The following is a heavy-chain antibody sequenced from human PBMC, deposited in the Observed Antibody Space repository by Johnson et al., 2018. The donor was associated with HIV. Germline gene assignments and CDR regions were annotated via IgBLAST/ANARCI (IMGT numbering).Heavy chain of an antibody. D-gene: IGHD6-13*01. J-gene: IGHJ3*01. CDR3: AKGKGIAAPGKIWDAFDV. CDR1: GFSFDNYA. Sequence: LVESGGDLVQSGRSLRLSCAASGFSFDNYAFHWVRQAPGKGLEWVSGISWDSDSIGYADSVKGRFTISRDNAKNSLFLQMDSLRTEDTAFYFCAKGKGIAAPGKIWDAFDVWGQGAKVTVSS. CDR2: ISWDSDSI. V-gene: IGHV3-9*01.